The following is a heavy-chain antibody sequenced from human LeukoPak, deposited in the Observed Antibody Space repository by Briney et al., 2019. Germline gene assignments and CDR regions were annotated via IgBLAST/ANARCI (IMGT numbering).Heavy chain of an antibody. CDR1: GFTFSTCA. D-gene: IGHD6-13*01. CDR3: AKAVSSSLYDYFDY. V-gene: IGHV3-23*01. Sequence: GGSLRLSCAASGFTFSTCAMSWVRQAPGKGLEWVSAISGSGGSTYYADSVKGRFTISRDNSKNTLYLQMNSLRAEDTAVYYCAKAVSSSLYDYFDYWGQGTLVTVSS. CDR2: ISGSGGST. J-gene: IGHJ4*02.